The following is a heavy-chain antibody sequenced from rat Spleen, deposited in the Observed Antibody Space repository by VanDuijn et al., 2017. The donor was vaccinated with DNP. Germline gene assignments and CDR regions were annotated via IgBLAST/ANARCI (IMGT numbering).Heavy chain of an antibody. J-gene: IGHJ3*01. CDR3: ATARHHPGLEGFAY. CDR1: GFTLSNSD. D-gene: IGHD1-4*01. Sequence: EVQLVESGGGLVQPGRSMKLSCAASGFTLSNSDMAWVRQAPMKGLEWVASISASDGSTYYRDSVKGRFTISRDDARSTLYLQMDSLRSEDTATYHCATARHHPGLEGFAYWGQGTLVTVSS. V-gene: IGHV5-25*01. CDR2: ISASDGST.